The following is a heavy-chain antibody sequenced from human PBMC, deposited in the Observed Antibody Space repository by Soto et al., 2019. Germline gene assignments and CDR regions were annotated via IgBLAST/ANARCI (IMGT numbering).Heavy chain of an antibody. CDR3: ARGTVGDYDYQYYFDY. V-gene: IGHV1-69*02. CDR1: GGTFSSYT. CDR2: IIPILGIA. D-gene: IGHD4-17*01. Sequence: SVKVSCKASGGTFSSYTISWVRQAPGQGLEWMGRIIPILGIANYAQKFQGRVTITADKSTSTAYMELSSLRSEDTAVFYCARGTVGDYDYQYYFDYWGQGTLVTVSS. J-gene: IGHJ4*02.